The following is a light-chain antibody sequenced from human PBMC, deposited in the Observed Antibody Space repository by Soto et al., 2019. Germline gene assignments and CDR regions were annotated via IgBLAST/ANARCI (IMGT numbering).Light chain of an antibody. CDR2: WAY. CDR3: QQYYRPWT. Sequence: DIVMTQSPDSLAVSLGERATINCKSSQSVLYSSNNKNYLAWYQQKPGQPPKLLIYWAYTRESGVPDRFSGSGAGTDFTLSISSLQAEYVAVYYCQQYYRPWTFGQGTKVEIK. J-gene: IGKJ1*01. V-gene: IGKV4-1*01. CDR1: QSVLYSSNNKNY.